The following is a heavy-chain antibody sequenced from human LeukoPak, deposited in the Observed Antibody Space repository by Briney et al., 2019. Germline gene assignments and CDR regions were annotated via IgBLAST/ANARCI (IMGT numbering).Heavy chain of an antibody. Sequence: SGTLSLTCAVSGGSISSSNWWSWVRQPPGKGLEWIGEIYHSGSTNYNPSLKSRVTISEDTSKNQFSLKLSSVTAADTAVYYCARSGFRDYYFAMDVWGQGTTVTVSS. CDR3: ARSGFRDYYFAMDV. CDR1: GGSISSSNW. D-gene: IGHD3-22*01. J-gene: IGHJ6*02. V-gene: IGHV4-4*02. CDR2: IYHSGST.